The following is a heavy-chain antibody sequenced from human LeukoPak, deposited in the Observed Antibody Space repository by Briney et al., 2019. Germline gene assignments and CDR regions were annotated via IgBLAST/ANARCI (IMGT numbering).Heavy chain of an antibody. CDR1: GYTFTSYD. Sequence: ASVKVSCKASGYTFTSYDINWVRQATGQGLEWVGWMNPNSGNTGYAQKFQGRVTITRNTSISTAYMELSSLRSEDTAVYYCARGIVVVVAAKSLNYYYYYMDVWGKGTTVTVSS. J-gene: IGHJ6*03. CDR3: ARGIVVVVAAKSLNYYYYYMDV. D-gene: IGHD2-15*01. V-gene: IGHV1-8*03. CDR2: MNPNSGNT.